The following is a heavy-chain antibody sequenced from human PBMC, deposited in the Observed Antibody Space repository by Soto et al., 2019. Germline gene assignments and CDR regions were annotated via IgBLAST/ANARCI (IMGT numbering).Heavy chain of an antibody. V-gene: IGHV1-46*01. J-gene: IGHJ4*02. CDR2: INPSGGST. Sequence: ASVKVSCKASGYTFTSYAMHWVRQAPGQGLEWMGIINPSGGSTSYAQKFQGRVTMTRDTSTSTVYMELSSLRSEDTAVYYCARDGEDYGISDYWGQGTLVTVSS. CDR1: GYTFTSYA. D-gene: IGHD4-17*01. CDR3: ARDGEDYGISDY.